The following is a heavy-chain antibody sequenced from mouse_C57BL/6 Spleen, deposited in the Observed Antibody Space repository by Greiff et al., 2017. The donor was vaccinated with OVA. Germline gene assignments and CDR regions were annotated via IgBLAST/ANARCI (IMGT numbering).Heavy chain of an antibody. CDR1: GYSITSGYY. CDR3: AGGTMITTYFDY. Sequence: EVKLQESGPGLVKPSQSLSLTCSVTGYSITSGYYWNWIRQFPGNKLEWMGYISYDGSNNYNPSLKNRISISRDTSKNQFLLKLNSVTTEHTAPYYCAGGTMITTYFDYWGQGTTLTVSS. J-gene: IGHJ2*01. D-gene: IGHD2-4*01. V-gene: IGHV3-6*01. CDR2: ISYDGSN.